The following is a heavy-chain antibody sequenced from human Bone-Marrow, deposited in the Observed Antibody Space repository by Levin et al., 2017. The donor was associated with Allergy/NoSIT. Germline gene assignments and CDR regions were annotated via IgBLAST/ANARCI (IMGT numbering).Heavy chain of an antibody. D-gene: IGHD3-3*01. V-gene: IGHV3-30-3*01. J-gene: IGHJ4*02. CDR3: ARAPPRRITIFGVVTTGTSAFDY. CDR2: ISYDGSNK. CDR1: GFTFSSYA. Sequence: LSLTCAASGFTFSSYAMHWVRQAPGKGLEWVAVISYDGSNKYYADSVKGRFTISRDNSKNTLYLQMNSLRAEDTAVYYCARAPPRRITIFGVVTTGTSAFDYWGQGTLVTVSS.